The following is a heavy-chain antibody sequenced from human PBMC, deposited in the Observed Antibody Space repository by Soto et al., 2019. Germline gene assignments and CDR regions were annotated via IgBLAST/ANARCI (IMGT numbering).Heavy chain of an antibody. CDR1: GYSFTSYW. D-gene: IGHD3-22*01. V-gene: IGHV5-51*01. J-gene: IGHJ3*02. Sequence: GESMKISCKGSGYSFTSYWIGWVRQMPGKGLGWMGIIYTGDSDTSYSPSFQGQVTISADKSISTAYLQWSSLKASDTAMYYCARPHYYDSSGYYWFAFDIWGQGTMVTVSS. CDR2: IYTGDSDT. CDR3: ARPHYYDSSGYYWFAFDI.